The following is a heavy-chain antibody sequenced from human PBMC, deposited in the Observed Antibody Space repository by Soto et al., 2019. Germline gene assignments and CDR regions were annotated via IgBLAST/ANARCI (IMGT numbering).Heavy chain of an antibody. D-gene: IGHD6-6*01. CDR1: GGTFSSYA. V-gene: IGHV1-69*01. CDR2: IIPIFGTA. J-gene: IGHJ6*02. Sequence: QVQLVQSGAEVKKPGSPVKVSCKASGGTFSSYAISWVRQAPGQGLEWMGGIIPIFGTANYAQKFQGRVTITADESTSTAYMELSSLRSEDTAVYYCAREGPYSSSSKTYYGMDVWGQGTTVTVSS. CDR3: AREGPYSSSSKTYYGMDV.